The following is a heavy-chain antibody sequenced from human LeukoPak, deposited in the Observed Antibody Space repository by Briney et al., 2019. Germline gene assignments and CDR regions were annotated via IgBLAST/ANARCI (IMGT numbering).Heavy chain of an antibody. Sequence: GASVKVSCKASGYTFTSYSISWVRQAPGQGLEWMGWISAYNGNTNYAQKLQGRVTMTTDTSTSTAYMELRDLRSDDTAVYYCARDLAYNYGDPHYFDYWGQGTLVTVSS. CDR3: ARDLAYNYGDPHYFDY. D-gene: IGHD4-17*01. CDR1: GYTFTSYS. V-gene: IGHV1-18*01. J-gene: IGHJ4*02. CDR2: ISAYNGNT.